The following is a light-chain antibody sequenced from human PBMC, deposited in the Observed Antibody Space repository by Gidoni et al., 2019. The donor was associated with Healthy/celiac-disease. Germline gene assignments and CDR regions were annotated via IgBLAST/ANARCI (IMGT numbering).Light chain of an antibody. Sequence: ELGLTPSPATLSVSPGERATLSCRASQSVGSNLAWYQQKPGPALRLLIYGGSTRATGVPARFSGSGPGTEFTLTISSLQSEDFAVYYCQQYNNWPPTFGQGTKVEIK. J-gene: IGKJ1*01. CDR2: GGS. CDR3: QQYNNWPPT. CDR1: QSVGSN. V-gene: IGKV3-15*01.